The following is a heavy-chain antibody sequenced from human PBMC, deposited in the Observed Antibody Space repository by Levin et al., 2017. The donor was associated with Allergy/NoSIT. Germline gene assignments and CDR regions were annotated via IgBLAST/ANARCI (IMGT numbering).Heavy chain of an antibody. CDR1: GFTFSSYS. CDR2: ISSSSSYI. V-gene: IGHV3-21*01. D-gene: IGHD3-3*01. J-gene: IGHJ6*02. CDR3: ARDHGRIFGVVTAYDFYYYGMDV. Sequence: PGESLKISCAASGFTFSSYSMNWVRQAPGKGLEWVSSISSSSSYIYYADSVKGRFTISRDNAKNSLYLQMNSLRAEDTAVYYCARDHGRIFGVVTAYDFYYYGMDVWGQGTTVTVSS.